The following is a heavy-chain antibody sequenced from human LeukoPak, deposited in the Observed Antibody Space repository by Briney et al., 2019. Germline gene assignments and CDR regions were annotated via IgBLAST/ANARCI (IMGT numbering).Heavy chain of an antibody. CDR3: AKAQPRYSSSWYGRLVGFDP. V-gene: IGHV3-23*01. Sequence: GGSLRLSCAASGFTFSSYGMSWVRQAPGKGLEWVSAISGSGGSTYYADSVKGRFTISRDNSKNTLYLQMNSLRAEDTAVYYCAKAQPRYSSSWYGRLVGFDPWGQGTLVTVSS. CDR2: ISGSGGST. D-gene: IGHD6-13*01. J-gene: IGHJ5*02. CDR1: GFTFSSYG.